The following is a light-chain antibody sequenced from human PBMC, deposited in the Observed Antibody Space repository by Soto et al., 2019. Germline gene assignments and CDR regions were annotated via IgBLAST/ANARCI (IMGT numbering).Light chain of an antibody. CDR1: QGIGTW. J-gene: IGKJ5*01. Sequence: DIQMTQSPSSVSASVGDGVTITCRASQGIGTWLGWYQQKPGKAPNLLISGASSLQSGVPSRFSASGSGTDFTLTITSLQPDDFATDYCQQTHSFPFTFGQGTRLEI. V-gene: IGKV1-12*01. CDR3: QQTHSFPFT. CDR2: GAS.